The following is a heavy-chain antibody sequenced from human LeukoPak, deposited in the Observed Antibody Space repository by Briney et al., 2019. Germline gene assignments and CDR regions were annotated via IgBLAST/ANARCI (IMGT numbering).Heavy chain of an antibody. D-gene: IGHD2-2*01. CDR1: GYTITELS. Sequence: ASVKVSCKVSGYTITELSMHWVRQAPGKGLEWMGGFDPEDGETIYAQKFQGRVTMTEDTSTDTAYMELSSLRSEDTAVYYCAAIVVVPAAMTGLIDDAFDMWGQGTMVTVSS. J-gene: IGHJ3*02. CDR3: AAIVVVPAAMTGLIDDAFDM. V-gene: IGHV1-24*01. CDR2: FDPEDGET.